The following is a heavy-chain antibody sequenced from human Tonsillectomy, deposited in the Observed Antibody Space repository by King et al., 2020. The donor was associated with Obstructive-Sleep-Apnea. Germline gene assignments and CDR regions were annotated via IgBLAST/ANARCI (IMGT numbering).Heavy chain of an antibody. CDR1: GFSVSATY. D-gene: IGHD3-10*02. CDR3: ASNDYVRSIDAFDI. J-gene: IGHJ3*02. Sequence: QLVQSGGGLVQPGESLRLSCAASGFSVSATYMTWVRQAPGKGLEWVSIIYSGGGTDYADSVKGRFTISRHKSENTLSLQMNSLTAHDTAIYYCASNDYVRSIDAFDIWGQGTAVTVS. CDR2: IYSGGGT. V-gene: IGHV3-53*04.